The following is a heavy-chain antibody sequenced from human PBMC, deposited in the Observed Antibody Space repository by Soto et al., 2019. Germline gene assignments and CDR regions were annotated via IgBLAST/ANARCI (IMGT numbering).Heavy chain of an antibody. CDR2: ISAYNGNT. Sequence: ASVKVSFKASGYTFTSYGISWVRQAPGQGLEGMGWISAYNGNTNYAQKLQGRVTMTTDTSTSTAYMELRSMRSDDTAVYYCARDIVVVPDAPYYYGMDVWGQGTTVTVS. CDR1: GYTFTSYG. D-gene: IGHD2-2*01. J-gene: IGHJ6*02. CDR3: ARDIVVVPDAPYYYGMDV. V-gene: IGHV1-18*04.